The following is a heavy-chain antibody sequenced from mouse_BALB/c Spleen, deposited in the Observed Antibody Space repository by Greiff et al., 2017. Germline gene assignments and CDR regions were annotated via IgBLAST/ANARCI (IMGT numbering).Heavy chain of an antibody. CDR3: ARWEEGY. J-gene: IGHJ2*01. CDR1: GFTFSDYY. D-gene: IGHD4-1*01. V-gene: IGHV5-4*02. CDR2: ISDGGSYT. Sequence: EVMLVESGGGLVKPGGSLKLSCAASGFTFSDYYMYWVRQTPEKRLEWVATISDGGSYTYYPDSVKGRFTISRDNAKNNLYLQMSSLKSEDTAMYYCARWEEGYWGQGTTLTVSS.